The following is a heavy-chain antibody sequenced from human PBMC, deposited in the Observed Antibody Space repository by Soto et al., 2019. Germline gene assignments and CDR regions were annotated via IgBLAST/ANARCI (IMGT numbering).Heavy chain of an antibody. Sequence: PVGSLRLSCAASGFTVSSNYMSWVRQAPGKGLEWVSVIYSGGSTYYADSVKGRFTISRDNSKNTLYLQMNSLRAEDTAVYYCARSEQQLVLDAFDIWGQGTMVTVSS. CDR1: GFTVSSNY. D-gene: IGHD6-13*01. V-gene: IGHV3-66*01. CDR2: IYSGGST. J-gene: IGHJ3*02. CDR3: ARSEQQLVLDAFDI.